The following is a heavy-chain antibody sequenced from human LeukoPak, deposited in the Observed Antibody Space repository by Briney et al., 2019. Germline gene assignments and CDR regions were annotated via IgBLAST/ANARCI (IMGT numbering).Heavy chain of an antibody. CDR2: IYYSGST. Sequence: SETLSLTCTVSGGSISSSSYYWGWIRQPPGKGLEWIGSIYYSGSTYYNPSLKSRVTISVDTSKNQFSLKLSSVTAVDTAVYYCARDNGDYVYYFDYWGQGTLVTVSS. D-gene: IGHD4-17*01. CDR3: ARDNGDYVYYFDY. V-gene: IGHV4-39*07. J-gene: IGHJ4*02. CDR1: GGSISSSSYY.